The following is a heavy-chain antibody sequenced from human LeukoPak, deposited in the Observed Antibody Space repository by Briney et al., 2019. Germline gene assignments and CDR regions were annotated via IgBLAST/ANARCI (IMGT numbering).Heavy chain of an antibody. CDR2: IYYSGST. D-gene: IGHD4-17*01. CDR1: GGSISSSSYY. J-gene: IGHJ4*02. V-gene: IGHV4-39*01. CDR3: ARRTVTTVTIFDY. Sequence: PSETLSLTCTVSGGSISSSSYYWGWIRQPPGKGLEWIGSIYYSGSTYYNPSLKSRVTISVDTSKNQFSLKLSSVTAADTAVYYCARRTVTTVTIFDYWGQGTLVTVSS.